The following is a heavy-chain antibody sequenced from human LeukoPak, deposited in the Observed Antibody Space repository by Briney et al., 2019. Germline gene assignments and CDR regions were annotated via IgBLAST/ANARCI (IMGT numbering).Heavy chain of an antibody. CDR1: GCSISSGSYY. V-gene: IGHV4-61*02. Sequence: KPSETLSLTCTVSGCSISSGSYYWSWIRQPAGKGLEWIVRIYTSGSTNYNPSLKSRVTISVDTSKNQFSLKLSSVTAADTAVYYCARAVTYYDFWTGYYGYYGMDVWGQGTTVTVSS. D-gene: IGHD3-3*01. CDR3: ARAVTYYDFWTGYYGYYGMDV. CDR2: IYTSGST. J-gene: IGHJ6*02.